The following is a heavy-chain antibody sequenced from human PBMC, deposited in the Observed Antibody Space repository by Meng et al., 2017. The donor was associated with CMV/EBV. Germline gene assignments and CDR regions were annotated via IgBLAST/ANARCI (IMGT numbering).Heavy chain of an antibody. J-gene: IGHJ4*02. Sequence: GGSLRLSCAASGFTFSGSAMHWVRQASGKGLEWVGRIRSKANSYATAYAASVKGRFTISRDDSKNTAYLQMNSLKTEDTAVYYCARDYSPRITMIVVAHLGYWGQGTLVTVSS. CDR2: IRSKANSYAT. V-gene: IGHV3-73*01. D-gene: IGHD3-22*01. CDR1: GFTFSGSA. CDR3: ARDYSPRITMIVVAHLGY.